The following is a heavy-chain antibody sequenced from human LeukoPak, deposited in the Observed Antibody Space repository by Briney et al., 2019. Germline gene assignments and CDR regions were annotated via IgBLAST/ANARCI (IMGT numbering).Heavy chain of an antibody. CDR1: GYTFTDYY. CDR2: IDPEDGET. J-gene: IGHJ3*02. D-gene: IGHD1-26*01. V-gene: IGHV1-69-2*01. Sequence: ASVKVSCKVSGYTFTDYYMHWVQQAPGKGLEWMGLIDPEDGETIYAEKFQGRVTITADTSTDTAYMELSSLRSEDTAVYYCATPRYSGSYGDAFDIWGQGTMVTLSS. CDR3: ATPRYSGSYGDAFDI.